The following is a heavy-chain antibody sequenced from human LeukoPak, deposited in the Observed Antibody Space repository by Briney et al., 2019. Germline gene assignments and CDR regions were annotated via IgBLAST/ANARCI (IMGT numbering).Heavy chain of an antibody. V-gene: IGHV3-11*04. Sequence: EPGGSLRLSCAASGFTFSDYYMSWIREAPGKGLEWVSYISSSGSTIYYADSVKGRFTISRDNAKNSLYLQMNSLRAEDTAVYYCARDLDYYDSSGYYIPLDYWGQGTLVTVSS. CDR2: ISSSGSTI. CDR3: ARDLDYYDSSGYYIPLDY. D-gene: IGHD3-22*01. CDR1: GFTFSDYY. J-gene: IGHJ4*02.